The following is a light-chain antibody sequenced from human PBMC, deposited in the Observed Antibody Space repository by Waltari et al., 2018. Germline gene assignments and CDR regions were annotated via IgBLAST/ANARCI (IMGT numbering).Light chain of an antibody. CDR1: TSNIGAGFD. Sequence: QSVLTQPPSVSGAPGQRVAISCTGTTSNIGAGFDVHWYRQDPGTAPKLHIYRNNNRPSGVPDRFSGSKSGTSASLAITALQAADESDYYCQSYDTGLSAYVFGTGTKVIVL. V-gene: IGLV1-40*01. J-gene: IGLJ1*01. CDR2: RNN. CDR3: QSYDTGLSAYV.